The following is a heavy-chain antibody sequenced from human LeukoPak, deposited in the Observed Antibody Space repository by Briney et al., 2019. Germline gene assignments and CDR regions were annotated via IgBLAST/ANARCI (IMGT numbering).Heavy chain of an antibody. V-gene: IGHV4-4*07. J-gene: IGHJ5*02. Sequence: SETLSLTCTVSGGSISSYYWSWIRQPAGKGLEWIGRIYTSGSTNYSPSLKSRVTMSVDTSKNQFSLKLSSVTAADTAVYYCARDLPPPVLLWFGAGFDPWGQGTLVTVSS. D-gene: IGHD3-10*01. CDR3: ARDLPPPVLLWFGAGFDP. CDR1: GGSISSYY. CDR2: IYTSGST.